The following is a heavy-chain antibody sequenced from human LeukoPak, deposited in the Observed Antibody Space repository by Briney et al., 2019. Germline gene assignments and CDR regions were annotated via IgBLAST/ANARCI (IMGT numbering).Heavy chain of an antibody. Sequence: PGGPLRLPCAASGFPLSSYWMHWLRQAPGKALVWVSRINSYESSTSYADSVKGRFTISRDNAKNTLYLQMNSLRAEDTAVYYCARDHLSSGSSPDYYYYYYMDVWGKGTTVTISS. CDR1: GFPLSSYW. D-gene: IGHD6-19*01. V-gene: IGHV3-74*01. CDR2: INSYESST. J-gene: IGHJ6*03. CDR3: ARDHLSSGSSPDYYYYYYMDV.